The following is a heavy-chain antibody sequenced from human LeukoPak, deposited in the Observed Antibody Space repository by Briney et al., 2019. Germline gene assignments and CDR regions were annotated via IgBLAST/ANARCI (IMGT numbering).Heavy chain of an antibody. CDR3: ARVVLQYSYYYYYYYMDV. CDR1: GFTFSSYW. D-gene: IGHD4-11*01. J-gene: IGHJ6*03. CDR2: IKQDGSEK. V-gene: IGHV3-7*01. Sequence: PGRSLRLSCAASGFTFSSYWMSWVRQAPGKGLEWVANIKQDGSEKYYVDSVKGRFTISRDNAKNSLYLQMNSLRAEDTAVYYCARVVLQYSYYYYYYYMDVWGKGTTVTVSS.